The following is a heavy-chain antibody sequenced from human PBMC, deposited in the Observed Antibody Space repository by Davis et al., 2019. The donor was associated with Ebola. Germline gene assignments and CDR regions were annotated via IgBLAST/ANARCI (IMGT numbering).Heavy chain of an antibody. Sequence: AASVKVSCKASGYTFTNYAMHLVRQAPGQRLEWMGWINAGNGNTKYSQKFQGRVTITRDTSASTAYMELSSLRSEDTAVFYCARASFAYNSGWYADYWGPGSLVTVSS. V-gene: IGHV1-3*01. D-gene: IGHD6-19*01. CDR1: GYTFTNYA. CDR3: ARASFAYNSGWYADY. CDR2: INAGNGNT. J-gene: IGHJ4*02.